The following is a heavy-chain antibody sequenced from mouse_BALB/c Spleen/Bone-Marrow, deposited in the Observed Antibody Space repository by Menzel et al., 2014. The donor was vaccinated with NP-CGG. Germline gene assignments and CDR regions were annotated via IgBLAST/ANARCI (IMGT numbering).Heavy chain of an antibody. V-gene: IGHV1S137*01. CDR2: INTYFGDI. CDR3: ARGYSNNYAMDY. CDR1: GYTFTDYA. J-gene: IGHJ4*01. Sequence: VHLVESGAELVRPGVSVKISCKGSGYTFTDYAMHWVKQSHAESLEWIGVINTYFGDISYNQKFKGKATIAVDKTSXTVYMELARLTAEDSAIYYCARGYSNNYAMDYWGQGTSVTVSS. D-gene: IGHD2-5*01.